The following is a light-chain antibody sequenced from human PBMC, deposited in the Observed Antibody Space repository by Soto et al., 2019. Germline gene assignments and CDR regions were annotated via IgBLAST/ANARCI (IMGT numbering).Light chain of an antibody. CDR2: AAS. CDR3: QQSYSTSALT. CDR1: QSISSY. Sequence: DIQMNQSPSSLSASVGDRVTITCRASQSISSYLNWYQQKPGKAPKLLIYAASSLQSGVPSRFSGSGSGTDFTLTISSLQPEDFATYYCQQSYSTSALTFGGGTKVEIK. V-gene: IGKV1-39*01. J-gene: IGKJ4*02.